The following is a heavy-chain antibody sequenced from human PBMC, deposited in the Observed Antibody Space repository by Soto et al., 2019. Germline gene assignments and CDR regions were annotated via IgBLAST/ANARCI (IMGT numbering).Heavy chain of an antibody. CDR3: ARDRYGVPRGDYFDS. J-gene: IGHJ4*02. CDR2: IYYSGSN. Sequence: PSETLSLTCTCSGGSINRGEHYLSWIRQLPGKGLEWIGNIYYSGSNYYNPSLKSRVTISVDTSKNQFSLNLSSVTAADTAIYYCARDRYGVPRGDYFDSWGQGILVTVSS. V-gene: IGHV4-31*03. D-gene: IGHD4-17*01. CDR1: GGSINRGEHY.